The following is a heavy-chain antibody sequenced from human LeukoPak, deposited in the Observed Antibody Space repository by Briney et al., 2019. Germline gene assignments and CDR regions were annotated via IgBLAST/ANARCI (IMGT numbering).Heavy chain of an antibody. J-gene: IGHJ4*02. CDR2: ISTSVSYI. CDR3: ARDLAAADY. V-gene: IGHV3-21*01. Sequence: PGGSLRLSCAASGFTFSDYSMNWVRQAPGKGLEWLSYISTSVSYIYYADAVKGRFTISRDNAKNLLYLQMNSLRADNTAVYYCARDLAAADYWGQGTLVTVSS. CDR1: GFTFSDYS. D-gene: IGHD6-13*01.